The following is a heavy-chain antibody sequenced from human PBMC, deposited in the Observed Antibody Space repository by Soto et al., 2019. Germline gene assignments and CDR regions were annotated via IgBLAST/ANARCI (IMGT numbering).Heavy chain of an antibody. Sequence: SETLSLTCTVSGGSISSSSYYWGWIRQPPGKGLEWIGSIYYSGSTYYNPSLKSRVTISVDTSKNQFSLKLSSVTAADTAVYYCATLQVYYMDVWGKGTTVTVSS. CDR2: IYYSGST. CDR1: GGSISSSSYY. CDR3: ATLQVYYMDV. J-gene: IGHJ6*03. V-gene: IGHV4-39*01.